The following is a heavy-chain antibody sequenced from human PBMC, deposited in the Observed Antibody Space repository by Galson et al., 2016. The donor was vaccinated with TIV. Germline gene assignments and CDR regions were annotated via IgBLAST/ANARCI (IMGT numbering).Heavy chain of an antibody. J-gene: IGHJ5*02. CDR3: ARAVGGNWLDP. CDR2: MNPYSGNT. D-gene: IGHD3-16*01. Sequence: SVKVSCKASGYSFINHDINWVRQATGQGLEWMGWMNPYSGNTGYAQKFQGRVTMTRNTAISTAYMELNSLTSEDTAVYYCARAVGGNWLDPWGQGTLVTVSS. CDR1: GYSFINHD. V-gene: IGHV1-8*02.